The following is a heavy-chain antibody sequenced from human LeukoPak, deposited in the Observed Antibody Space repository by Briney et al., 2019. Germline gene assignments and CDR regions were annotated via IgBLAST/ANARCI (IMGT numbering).Heavy chain of an antibody. CDR3: ARAVDNTALGLDI. CDR2: ISYSSAYI. Sequence: GGSLGLSCAASGFTFSSYNLNWVRQAPGKGLEWVSSISYSSAYIYYADSVKGRFTISRDNAKTSLFLQMSSLRVEDTAVYYCARAVDNTALGLDIWGQGTAVTVSS. J-gene: IGHJ6*02. D-gene: IGHD5-18*01. V-gene: IGHV3-21*01. CDR1: GFTFSSYN.